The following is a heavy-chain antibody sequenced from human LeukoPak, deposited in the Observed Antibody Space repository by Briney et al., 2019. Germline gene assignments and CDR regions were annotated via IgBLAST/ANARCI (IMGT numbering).Heavy chain of an antibody. Sequence: PSETLSLTCTVSGVSINNDDYYWTWVRQEPGKGLEWIGHIYYSGSTYYNPFLKSRVTMSVDTSKTQFSLKLNSVTDADTAVYYCASGLAVVRGVGYWGQGTLVTVSP. J-gene: IGHJ4*02. CDR3: ASGLAVVRGVGY. V-gene: IGHV4-31*03. D-gene: IGHD3-10*01. CDR2: IYYSGST. CDR1: GVSINNDDYY.